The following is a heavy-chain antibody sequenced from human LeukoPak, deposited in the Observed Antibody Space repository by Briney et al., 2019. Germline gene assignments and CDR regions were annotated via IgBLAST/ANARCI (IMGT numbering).Heavy chain of an antibody. D-gene: IGHD3-22*01. CDR2: ISYDGSNK. V-gene: IGHV3-30-3*01. CDR3: AKDYHYYDSSGYGHTYFDY. CDR1: GFTFSSYA. J-gene: IGHJ4*02. Sequence: PGGSLRLSCAASGFTFSSYAMHWVRQAPGKGLEWVAVISYDGSNKYYADSVKGRFTISRDNSKNTLYLQMNSLRAEDTAVYYCAKDYHYYDSSGYGHTYFDYWGQGTLVTVSS.